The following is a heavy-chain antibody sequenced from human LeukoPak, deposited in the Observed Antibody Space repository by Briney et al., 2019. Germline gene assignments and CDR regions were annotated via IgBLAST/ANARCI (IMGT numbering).Heavy chain of an antibody. Sequence: PSETLSLTCTVSGGSISSYYWSWIRQPPGKGLEWIGYIYYSGSTNYNPSLKSRVTISVDTSRNQFSLKLTSVTAADTAMYYCARATYSGPDYWGQGTLVTVSS. J-gene: IGHJ4*02. CDR1: GGSISSYY. V-gene: IGHV4-59*12. D-gene: IGHD5-12*01. CDR2: IYYSGST. CDR3: ARATYSGPDY.